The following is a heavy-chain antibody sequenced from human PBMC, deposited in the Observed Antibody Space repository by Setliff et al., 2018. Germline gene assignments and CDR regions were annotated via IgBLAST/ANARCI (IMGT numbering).Heavy chain of an antibody. CDR1: GYTFTGYY. J-gene: IGHJ4*01. D-gene: IGHD3-22*01. Sequence: ASVKVSCKASGYTFTGYYMHWVRQAPGQGLEWMGWINPNSGGTNYAPKFAGRVTMTRDTPISTVYMELSLLTSDDTAVYFCARRDGRSGYLGFDLWGHGLLVTVSS. CDR2: INPNSGGT. V-gene: IGHV1-2*07. CDR3: ARRDGRSGYLGFDL.